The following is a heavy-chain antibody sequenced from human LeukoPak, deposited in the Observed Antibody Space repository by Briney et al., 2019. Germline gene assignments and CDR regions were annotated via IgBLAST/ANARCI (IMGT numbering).Heavy chain of an antibody. CDR1: GGTFSSYA. J-gene: IGHJ4*02. Sequence: ASVKVSCKASGGTFSSYAISWVRQAPGQGLEWMGGIIPIFGTANYAQKFQGRVTITVDKFTSTAYMELSSLRSEDTAVYYCARERGYSYGGNSPFDYWGQGTLVTVSS. CDR2: IIPIFGTA. CDR3: ARERGYSYGGNSPFDY. D-gene: IGHD5-18*01. V-gene: IGHV1-69*06.